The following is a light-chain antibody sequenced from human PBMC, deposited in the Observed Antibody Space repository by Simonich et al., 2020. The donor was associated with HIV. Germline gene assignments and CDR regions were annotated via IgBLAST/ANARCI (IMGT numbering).Light chain of an antibody. CDR1: NSDVGGYNY. V-gene: IGLV2-14*01. CDR2: DVS. CDR3: SSYTSTTTWI. Sequence: QSALTQPASVSGSPGQSITISCTGTNSDVGGYNYVSWYQQHPGKAPKIIIYDVSNRPAWVSNRFSGSKSGNTASLTISGLQAEDEADYYCSSYTSTTTWIFGGGTKLTVL. J-gene: IGLJ2*01.